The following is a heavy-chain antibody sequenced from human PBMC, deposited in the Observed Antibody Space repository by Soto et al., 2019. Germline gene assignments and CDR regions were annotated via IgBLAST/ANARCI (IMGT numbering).Heavy chain of an antibody. CDR3: ASGGREITRPFDY. Sequence: EVQLVESGGDLVKPGGSLRLSCADSGFTFSSYSMNWVRQAPGKGLEWVSSISSSSTYIYYADSVKGRFTISRDNAKNSLYRQMNRLSAEDAALYYCASGGREITRPFDYWGRGTLVTVSS. V-gene: IGHV3-21*01. J-gene: IGHJ4*02. CDR1: GFTFSSYS. CDR2: ISSSSTYI. D-gene: IGHD3-10*01.